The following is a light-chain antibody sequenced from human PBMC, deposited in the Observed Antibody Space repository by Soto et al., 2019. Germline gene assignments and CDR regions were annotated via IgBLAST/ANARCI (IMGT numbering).Light chain of an antibody. Sequence: QSARTQPASVSGSPGQSITISCTGTSSDVGGYKYVSWYQQDPGKAPKLMIYEVSNRPSGVSNRFSGSKSGNTASLTISGLQAEDEADYYCSSYTSSSTLVFGGGTKLTFL. CDR2: EVS. V-gene: IGLV2-14*01. CDR1: SSDVGGYKY. J-gene: IGLJ3*02. CDR3: SSYTSSSTLV.